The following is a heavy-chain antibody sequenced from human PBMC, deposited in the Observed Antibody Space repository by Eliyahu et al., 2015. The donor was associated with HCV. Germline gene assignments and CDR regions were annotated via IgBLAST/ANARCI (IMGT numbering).Heavy chain of an antibody. V-gene: IGHV3-74*01. D-gene: IGHD3-22*01. J-gene: IGHJ4*02. CDR1: GFTFSTYW. Sequence: EVQLVESGGGLVQPGGSLRLSCAASGFTFSTYWMHWVRQAPGKGLLWVSRINSDGSSTYYADSVKGRFTISRDNAKNTLYLQMNSLGAEDTAVYYCARPGFDSNGSEDCWGQGTLVTVSS. CDR3: ARPGFDSNGSEDC. CDR2: INSDGSST.